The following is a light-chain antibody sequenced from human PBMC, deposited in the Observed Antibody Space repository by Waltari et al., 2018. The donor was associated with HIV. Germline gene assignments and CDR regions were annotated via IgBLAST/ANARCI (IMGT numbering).Light chain of an antibody. CDR2: DVS. CDR1: SSDVGVYNF. CDR3: CSYAGSYPVV. Sequence: QSALTQPRSVSGSPGQSVTISCTGTSSDVGVYNFVSWYQQHPGKAPKLMIYDVSKLPSGVPDRFSGSKSGNTASLTISGLQAEDEADYYCCSYAGSYPVVFGGGTKLTVL. V-gene: IGLV2-11*01. J-gene: IGLJ2*01.